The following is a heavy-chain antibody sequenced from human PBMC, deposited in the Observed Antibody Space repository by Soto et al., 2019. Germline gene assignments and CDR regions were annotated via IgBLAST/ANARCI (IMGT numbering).Heavy chain of an antibody. Sequence: QVHLVQSGAEVKKPGSSVKVSCKAPGGTFSNHAINWVRQAPGQGLEWMGRIIPIFTTTNYAQKFQGRVTMTADESTITAYLELSSLKHDDTAVYYCAREVAADGTFREDVFDIWGQGTSVTVSS. J-gene: IGHJ3*02. CDR3: AREVAADGTFREDVFDI. V-gene: IGHV1-69*12. CDR2: IIPIFTTT. CDR1: GGTFSNHA. D-gene: IGHD6-13*01.